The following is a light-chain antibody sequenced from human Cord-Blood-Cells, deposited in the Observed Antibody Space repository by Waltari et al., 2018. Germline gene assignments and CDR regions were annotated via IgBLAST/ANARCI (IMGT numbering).Light chain of an antibody. V-gene: IGKV3-15*01. Sequence: EIVMTQSPATLSVSPGERDTLSCRASQHVRSNLAWYQQKPGQAPRLLIDGASTRATGIPARFSCSGSGTEFTLTISSLQSEDFAVYYCQQYNNWPPYTFGQGTKLEIK. CDR2: GAS. CDR3: QQYNNWPPYT. CDR1: QHVRSN. J-gene: IGKJ2*01.